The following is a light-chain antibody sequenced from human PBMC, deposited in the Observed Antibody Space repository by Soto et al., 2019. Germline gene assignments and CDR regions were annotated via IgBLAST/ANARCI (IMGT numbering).Light chain of an antibody. CDR3: SSYTNTRTYV. CDR2: EGS. J-gene: IGLJ1*01. Sequence: QSALTQPASVSGSPGQSITISCTGTSSDVGSYNLVSWYQQHPGKAPKLMIYEGSKRPSGVSNRFSGSKSGNTASLTVSGLQAEDEADYFCSSYTNTRTYVFGTGTKLTVL. CDR1: SSDVGSYNL. V-gene: IGLV2-14*02.